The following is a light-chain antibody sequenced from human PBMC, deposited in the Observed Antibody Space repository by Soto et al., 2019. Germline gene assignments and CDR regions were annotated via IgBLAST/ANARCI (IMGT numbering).Light chain of an antibody. J-gene: IGLJ2*01. V-gene: IGLV2-18*02. CDR1: SSDVGNYNR. CDR3: SSYTSRNTLL. CDR2: DVS. Sequence: QSALTQPPSVSGSLGQSVTISCTGTSSDVGNYNRVSWYQRPPGTAPKLMIYDVSNRPSGVPDRFSGSKSGNTASLTISGLQAEDEADYYCSSYTSRNTLLFGGGTKLTVL.